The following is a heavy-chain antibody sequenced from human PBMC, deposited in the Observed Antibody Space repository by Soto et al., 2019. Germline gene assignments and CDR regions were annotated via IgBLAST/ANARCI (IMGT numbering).Heavy chain of an antibody. D-gene: IGHD1-7*01. Sequence: QVQLQESGPGLVKPSETLSLTCTVSGGSVSSGSYYWSWIRQPPGKGLEWIGYIYYSGSTNYNPSLKSRVTISVYTSKNQFSLKLSSVTAADTAVYYCARVTGTTWRNRYYFDYWGQGTLVTVSS. J-gene: IGHJ4*01. CDR2: IYYSGST. V-gene: IGHV4-61*01. CDR3: ARVTGTTWRNRYYFDY. CDR1: GGSVSSGSYY.